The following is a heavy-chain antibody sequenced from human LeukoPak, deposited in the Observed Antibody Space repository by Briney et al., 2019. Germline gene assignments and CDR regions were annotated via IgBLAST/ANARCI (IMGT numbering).Heavy chain of an antibody. Sequence: GGSLRLSCAVSGFTFSRYWMTWVRQAPGKGLEWVANIKVDGSEMYYVDAVKGRFTISRDNAKDSLYLQMNGLRAEDTAIYYCARAQWTAFDYYYYMDVWGKGTTVTVSS. J-gene: IGHJ6*03. CDR1: GFTFSRYW. CDR2: IKVDGSEM. D-gene: IGHD3/OR15-3a*01. V-gene: IGHV3-7*01. CDR3: ARAQWTAFDYYYYMDV.